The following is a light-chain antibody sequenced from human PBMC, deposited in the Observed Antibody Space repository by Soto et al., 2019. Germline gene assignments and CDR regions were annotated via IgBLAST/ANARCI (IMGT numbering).Light chain of an antibody. J-gene: IGKJ2*01. CDR1: QSVSSSN. Sequence: VLTQSPGTLSLSPGERATLSCRASQSVSSSNLAWYQKKPGQAPRVLIYGSSTRATGIQDRFSGSGSGTDFNLTISRLEPEDFAVYYCQQDDNSTYTFGQGTNLEIK. CDR3: QQDDNSTYT. CDR2: GSS. V-gene: IGKV3-20*01.